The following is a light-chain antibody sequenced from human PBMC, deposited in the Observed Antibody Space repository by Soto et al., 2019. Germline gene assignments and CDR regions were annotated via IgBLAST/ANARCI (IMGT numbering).Light chain of an antibody. CDR1: QSVRTK. CDR2: GAS. Sequence: EIVMTPSPATLSLSPGERATLSCRASQSVRTKLAWYQQKPGQAPRLLIYGASSRATGIPARFSGSGSGTDFTLTISSLQSEDFAVYYCQQYNNWPPWTFGQGTKVDIK. V-gene: IGKV3D-15*01. J-gene: IGKJ1*01. CDR3: QQYNNWPPWT.